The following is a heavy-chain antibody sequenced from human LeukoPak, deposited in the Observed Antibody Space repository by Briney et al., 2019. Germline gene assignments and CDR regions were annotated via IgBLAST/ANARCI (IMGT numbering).Heavy chain of an antibody. CDR1: GFTFSSYA. J-gene: IGHJ6*02. CDR2: ISGSGGST. V-gene: IGHV3-23*01. D-gene: IGHD2-2*01. Sequence: GGSLRLSCAASGFTFSSYAMSWVRQAPGKGLEWVSAISGSGGSTYYADSVKGRFTISRDNSKNTLYLQMNSLRAEDTAVYYCAKAQAPYCSSTSCHPGHYYYGMDVWGQGTTVTVSS. CDR3: AKAQAPYCSSTSCHPGHYYYGMDV.